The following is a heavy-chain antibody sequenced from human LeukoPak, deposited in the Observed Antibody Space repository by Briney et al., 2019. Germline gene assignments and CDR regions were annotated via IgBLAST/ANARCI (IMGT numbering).Heavy chain of an antibody. CDR2: ISAYNGNT. CDR1: GYTFTGYY. V-gene: IGHV1-18*04. D-gene: IGHD2-2*03. J-gene: IGHJ6*02. CDR3: ARVDAEVYGMDV. Sequence: ASVKVSCKASGYTFTGYYMHWVRQAPGQGLEWMGWISAYNGNTNYAQKLQGRVTMTTDTSTSTAYMELRSLRSDDTAVYYCARVDAEVYGMDVWGQGTTVTVSS.